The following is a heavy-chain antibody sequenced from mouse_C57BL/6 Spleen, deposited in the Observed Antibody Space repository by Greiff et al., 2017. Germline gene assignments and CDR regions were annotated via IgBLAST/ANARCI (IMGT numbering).Heavy chain of an antibody. J-gene: IGHJ3*01. CDR3: ARHEGTAQAKGFAY. D-gene: IGHD3-2*02. V-gene: IGHV1-62-2*01. CDR2: FYPGSGSI. CDR1: GYTFTEYT. Sequence: VKLQESGAELVKPGASVKLSCKASGYTFTEYTIHWVKQRPGQGLEWIGWFYPGSGSIKYTEKFKDKATLTADKSSSTVYMELSRLTSEDSAVYFCARHEGTAQAKGFAYWGQGTLVTVSA.